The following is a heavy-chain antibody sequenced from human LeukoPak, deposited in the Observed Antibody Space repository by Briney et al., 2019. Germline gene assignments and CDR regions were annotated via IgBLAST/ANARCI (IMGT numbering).Heavy chain of an antibody. D-gene: IGHD3/OR15-3a*01. Sequence: GGCLRLSCVASGFTFSDHYMDWVRQAPGKGLEWVGRSGNKANSYTTDYAASVKGRFTISRDDSKNSLYLQMDSLKADDTAVYYCARGLGGTGARYFDYWGQGTLVTVSS. CDR2: SGNKANSYTT. CDR1: GFTFSDHY. J-gene: IGHJ4*02. V-gene: IGHV3-72*01. CDR3: ARGLGGTGARYFDY.